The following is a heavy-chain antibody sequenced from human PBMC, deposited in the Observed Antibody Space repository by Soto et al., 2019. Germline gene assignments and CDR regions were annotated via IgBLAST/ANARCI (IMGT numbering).Heavy chain of an antibody. CDR1: GYTFTGYY. Sequence: ASVKVSCKASGYTFTGYYMHWVRQAPGQGLEWMGWINPNSGGTNYAQKFQGWVTMTRDMSISTAYMELSRLRSDDTAVYYCARGIVATIYDWFDPWGQGTLVTVSS. CDR3: ARGIVATIYDWFDP. J-gene: IGHJ5*02. V-gene: IGHV1-2*04. CDR2: INPNSGGT. D-gene: IGHD5-12*01.